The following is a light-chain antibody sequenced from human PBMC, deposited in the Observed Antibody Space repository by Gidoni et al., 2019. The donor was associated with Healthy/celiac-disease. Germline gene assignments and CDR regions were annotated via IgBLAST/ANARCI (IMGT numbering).Light chain of an antibody. J-gene: IGKJ1*01. CDR1: QSISSW. V-gene: IGKV1-5*03. CDR3: QQYNSYST. CDR2: KAS. Sequence: DIKMNQSPSTLSASVGDRVTITCRASQSISSWLAWYQQKPGKAPKLLIYKASSLESGVPSMFSGSGSGTEFTLTISSLQPDDFATYYCQQYNSYSTFGQGTKVEIK.